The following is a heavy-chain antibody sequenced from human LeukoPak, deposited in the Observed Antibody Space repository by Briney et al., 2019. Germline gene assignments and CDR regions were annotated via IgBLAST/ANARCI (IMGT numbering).Heavy chain of an antibody. CDR2: ISSSGSTI. V-gene: IGHV3-11*04. J-gene: IGHJ3*02. CDR1: GFTFSDYY. Sequence: GGSLRLSCAASGFTFSDYYMSWIRQAPGKGLEWVSYISSSGSTIYYADSVKGRFTISRDNAKNSLYLQMNSLRAEDTAVYYCARAPPGTMIVVSAFDIWGQGTMVTVSP. CDR3: ARAPPGTMIVVSAFDI. D-gene: IGHD3-22*01.